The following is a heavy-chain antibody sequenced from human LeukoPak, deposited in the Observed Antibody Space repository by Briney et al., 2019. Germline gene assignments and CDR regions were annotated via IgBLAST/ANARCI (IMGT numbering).Heavy chain of an antibody. D-gene: IGHD3-22*01. CDR1: GGSFSGYY. J-gene: IGHJ4*02. CDR2: INHSGSA. CDR3: AGGWGWYYDSSGYYYALGY. Sequence: SETLSLTCAVYGGSFSGYYWSWIRQPPGKGLEWIGEINHSGSANYNPSLKSRVTISVDTSKNQFSLKLSSVTAADTAVYYCAGGWGWYYDSSGYYYALGYWGQGTLVTVSS. V-gene: IGHV4-34*01.